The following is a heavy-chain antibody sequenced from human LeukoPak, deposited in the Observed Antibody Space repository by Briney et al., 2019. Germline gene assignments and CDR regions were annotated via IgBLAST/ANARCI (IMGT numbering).Heavy chain of an antibody. CDR3: ARGLYSSGWQYFQH. V-gene: IGHV5-51*01. J-gene: IGHJ1*01. CDR1: GYSFTSYW. Sequence: GESLKISCKASGYSFTSYWIGWVRQMPGKGLEWMGTIYPGDSDTRYGPSFQGQVTISADKSISTAYLQWSSLKASDTAMYYCARGLYSSGWQYFQHWGQGTLVTVSS. CDR2: IYPGDSDT. D-gene: IGHD6-19*01.